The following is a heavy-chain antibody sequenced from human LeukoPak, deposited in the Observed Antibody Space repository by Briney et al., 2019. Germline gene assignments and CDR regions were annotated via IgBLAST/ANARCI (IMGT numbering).Heavy chain of an antibody. CDR1: GYTFTGYY. CDR3: ARQDSSGYHRHFDY. J-gene: IGHJ4*02. D-gene: IGHD3-22*01. CDR2: INPNSGGT. Sequence: ASVKVSCKASGYTFTGYYMHWVRQAPGQGLEWMGWINPNSGGTSYAQKFQGRVTMTRDTSISTAYMELSRLRSDDTAVYYCARQDSSGYHRHFDYWGQGTLVTVSS. V-gene: IGHV1-2*02.